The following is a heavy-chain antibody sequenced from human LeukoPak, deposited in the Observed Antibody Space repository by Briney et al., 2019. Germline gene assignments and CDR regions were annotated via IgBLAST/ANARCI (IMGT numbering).Heavy chain of an antibody. CDR3: AKGSYYDSSGSFYFDY. CDR2: ISGSGDNT. CDR1: GFTFSSYA. D-gene: IGHD3-22*01. Sequence: RGSLRLSCAASGFTFSSYAMSWVRQAPGKGLEWVSGISGSGDNTYYADSVKGRFTISRDNSKNTLYVQVNSLGTEDTAAYYCAKGSYYDSSGSFYFDYWGQGTLVTVSS. V-gene: IGHV3-23*01. J-gene: IGHJ4*02.